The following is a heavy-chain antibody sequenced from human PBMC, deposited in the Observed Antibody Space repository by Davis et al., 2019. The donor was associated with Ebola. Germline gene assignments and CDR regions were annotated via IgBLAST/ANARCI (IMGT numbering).Heavy chain of an antibody. CDR1: GFTFSSYA. J-gene: IGHJ4*02. D-gene: IGHD6-19*01. V-gene: IGHV3-30-3*01. CDR2: ISYDGSNK. Sequence: GESLKISCAASGFTFSSYAMHWVRQAPGKGLEWVAVISYDGSNKYYADSVKGRFTISRDNAKNSLYLQMNSLRAGDTAVYYCARTVAGFFDYWGQGTLVTVSS. CDR3: ARTVAGFFDY.